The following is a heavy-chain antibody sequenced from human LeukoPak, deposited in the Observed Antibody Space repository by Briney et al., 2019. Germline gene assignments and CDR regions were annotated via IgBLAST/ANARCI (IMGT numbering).Heavy chain of an antibody. D-gene: IGHD3-3*01. V-gene: IGHV3-11*04. Sequence: GGSLRLSCAASGFTFSDYYMSWIRQAPGRGLEWVSYISSSGSTIYYADSVKGRFTISRDNAKNSLYLQMNSLRAEDTAVYYCARATFGVVPYFDYWGQGTLVTVSS. CDR2: ISSSGSTI. CDR1: GFTFSDYY. CDR3: ARATFGVVPYFDY. J-gene: IGHJ4*02.